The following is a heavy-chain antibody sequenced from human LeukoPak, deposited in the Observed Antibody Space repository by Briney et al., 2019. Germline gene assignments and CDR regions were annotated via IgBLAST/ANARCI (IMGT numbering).Heavy chain of an antibody. D-gene: IGHD1-1*01. J-gene: IGHJ4*02. CDR3: ARQQQYQVDY. V-gene: IGHV4-39*01. CDR2: LSYSGRS. CDR1: GGSISSYY. Sequence: KPSETLSLTCTVSGGSISSYYWGWIRQPPGKGLEWIGSLSYSGRSYYNPSLKSRVTISVDTSKNQLSLKLTSVTAADTAMYFCARQQQYQVDYWGQGTLVTVSS.